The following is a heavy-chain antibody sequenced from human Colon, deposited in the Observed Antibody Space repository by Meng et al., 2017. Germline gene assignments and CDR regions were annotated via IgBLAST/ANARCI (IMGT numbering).Heavy chain of an antibody. D-gene: IGHD5/OR15-5a*01. Sequence: GESLKISCAVSGINFNNAWMTWVRQAPGKGLEWVGRVKSRTDGGTTDFAAPVKGRFTISRDDLKNTLFLEMSSLKTGDTAVYFCTTASSPTSGAFDVWGQGKMVTVAS. CDR3: TTASSPTSGAFDV. CDR1: GINFNNAW. J-gene: IGHJ3*01. CDR2: VKSRTDGGTT. V-gene: IGHV3-15*01.